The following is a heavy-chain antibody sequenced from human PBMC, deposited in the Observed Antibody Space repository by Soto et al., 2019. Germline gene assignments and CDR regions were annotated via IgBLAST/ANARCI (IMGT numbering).Heavy chain of an antibody. CDR1: GFTFSDHY. CDR2: SRNRARSYTT. D-gene: IGHD4-17*01. CDR3: ARVMTTVTKDALDI. Sequence: EVQLVESGGGLVQPGGSLRLSCAAFGFTFSDHYMDWVRQAPGKGLEWVGRSRNRARSYTTEYAASVKGRFTISRDESKYSLYLEMNSLKTEGTAVYYCARVMTTVTKDALDIWGQGTMVTVSS. V-gene: IGHV3-72*01. J-gene: IGHJ3*02.